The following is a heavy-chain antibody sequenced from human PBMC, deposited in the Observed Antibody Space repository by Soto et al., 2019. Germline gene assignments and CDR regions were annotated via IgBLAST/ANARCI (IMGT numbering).Heavy chain of an antibody. J-gene: IGHJ4*02. CDR3: ARSVAVAGLDY. CDR1: GFTLSSYS. Sequence: QVQLVESGGGVVQPGRSLRLSCAASGFTLSSYSMHWVRQAPGKGLEWVGVISYDGNKKYYRDSVKGRFSISRDTSNNTVHLQMNSLRPDDRAVYYCARSVAVAGLDYWGQGSLVTVSS. V-gene: IGHV3-30-3*01. D-gene: IGHD6-19*01. CDR2: ISYDGNKK.